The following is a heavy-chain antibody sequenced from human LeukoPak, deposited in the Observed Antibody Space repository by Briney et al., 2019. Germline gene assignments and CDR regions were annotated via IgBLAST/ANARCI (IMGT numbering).Heavy chain of an antibody. Sequence: GSLRLSCTASGFTFSSYALSWIRQPPGKGPERIGSIHYGGSTHYNPSLKSRVTISVDTSRNQFFLRLNSVTAADTAVYYCARQMKHYDILTGYSPAAFDFWGQGTLVTVSS. CDR1: GFTFSSYA. CDR3: ARQMKHYDILTGYSPAAFDF. D-gene: IGHD3-9*01. J-gene: IGHJ3*01. V-gene: IGHV4-39*01. CDR2: IHYGGST.